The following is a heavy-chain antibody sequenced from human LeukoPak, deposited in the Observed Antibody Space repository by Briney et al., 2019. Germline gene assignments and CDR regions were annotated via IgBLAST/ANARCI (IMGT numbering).Heavy chain of an antibody. CDR3: ARDSALAQAVMFDY. D-gene: IGHD6-19*01. CDR1: DGSFSGYY. V-gene: IGHV4-38-2*02. CDR2: IDHSGST. Sequence: SETLSLTCAVYDGSFSGYYWGWIRQPPGKGLEWTGSIDHSGSTYYNPSLKSRITISVDASKNQFSLKLSSVTAADTAVYYCARDSALAQAVMFDYWGQGTLVTVSS. J-gene: IGHJ4*02.